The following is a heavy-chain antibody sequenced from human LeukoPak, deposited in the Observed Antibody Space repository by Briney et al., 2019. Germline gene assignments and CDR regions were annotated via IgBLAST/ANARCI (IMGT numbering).Heavy chain of an antibody. Sequence: GGSLRLSCAASTFTFTTYSMIWVRQAPGKGLEWVSSISSTSSYIYYADSVRGRFTISRDNAKNSLYLQMNSLRAEDTAVYYCARKNGLDYWGQGTLVTVSS. CDR2: ISSTSSYI. CDR3: ARKNGLDY. CDR1: TFTFTTYS. J-gene: IGHJ4*02. V-gene: IGHV3-21*01.